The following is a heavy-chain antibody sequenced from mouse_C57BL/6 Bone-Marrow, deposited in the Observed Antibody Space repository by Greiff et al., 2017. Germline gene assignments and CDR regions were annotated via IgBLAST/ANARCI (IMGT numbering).Heavy chain of an antibody. CDR1: GYTFTSYW. V-gene: IGHV1-59*01. D-gene: IGHD1-1*01. CDR2: IDPSDSYT. CDR3: AREGDYYYAAWFAY. J-gene: IGHJ3*01. Sequence: QVQLQQPGAELVRPGTSVKLSCKASGYTFTSYWMHWVKQRPGQGLEWIGVIDPSDSYTNYNQKFKGKATLTVDTSSSTAYMQLSSLTSEDSAVYYCAREGDYYYAAWFAYWGQGTLVTVSA.